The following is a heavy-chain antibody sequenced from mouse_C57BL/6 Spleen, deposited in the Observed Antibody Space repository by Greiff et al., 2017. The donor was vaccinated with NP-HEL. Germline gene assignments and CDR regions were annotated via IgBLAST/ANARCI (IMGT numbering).Heavy chain of an antibody. D-gene: IGHD1-1*01. CDR3: ARHYYGSSPWYYFDY. CDR2: INPNYGTT. Sequence: VQLKQSGPELVKPGASVKISCKASGYSFTDYNMNWVKQSNGKSLEWIGVINPNYGTTSYNQKFKGKATLTVDQSSSTAYMQLNSLTSEDSAVYYGARHYYGSSPWYYFDYWGQGTTLTVSS. J-gene: IGHJ2*01. CDR1: GYSFTDYN. V-gene: IGHV1-39*01.